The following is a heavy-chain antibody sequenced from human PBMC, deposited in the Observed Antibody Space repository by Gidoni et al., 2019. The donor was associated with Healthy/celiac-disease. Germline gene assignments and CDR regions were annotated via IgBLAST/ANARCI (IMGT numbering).Heavy chain of an antibody. CDR2: IYYRGST. CDR3: ARHGDDYGDYVVYYFDY. V-gene: IGHV4-39*01. D-gene: IGHD4-17*01. CDR1: GGSISSSSYY. J-gene: IGHJ4*02. Sequence: QLQLQESGPGLVKPSETLSLTCTVSGGSISSSSYYWGWIRQPPGKGLEWIGSIYYRGSTYYNPSLKSRVTISVDTSKNQFSLKLSSVTAADTAVYYCARHGDDYGDYVVYYFDYWGQGTLVTVSS.